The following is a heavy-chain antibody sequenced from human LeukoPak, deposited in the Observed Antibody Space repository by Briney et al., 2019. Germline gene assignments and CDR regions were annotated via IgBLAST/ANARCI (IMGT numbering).Heavy chain of an antibody. D-gene: IGHD2-15*01. CDR1: GFTFSSYS. V-gene: IGHV3-21*01. J-gene: IGHJ4*02. CDR3: ASGHCSAGSCYSVDY. CDR2: ISSNSSYI. Sequence: PGGSLRLSCAASGFTFSSYSMNWVRQAPGKGLELVLSISSNSSYIYYADSVKGRFTISRDNAKNSLYLQMNRLRAEDTAVSYCASGHCSAGSCYSVDYWGQGTLVTVYS.